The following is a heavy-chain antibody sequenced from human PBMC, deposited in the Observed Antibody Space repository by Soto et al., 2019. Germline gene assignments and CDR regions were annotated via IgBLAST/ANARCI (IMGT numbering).Heavy chain of an antibody. CDR3: ATNLAAGDV. V-gene: IGHV1-46*01. CDR1: GYTFTSYY. J-gene: IGHJ4*02. D-gene: IGHD6-13*01. CDR2: INPSGGST. Sequence: QVQLVQSGAEVKKPGASVKVSCKASGYTFTSYYVHWVRQAPGQGLEWMGIINPSGGSTNYAQKFQGRVTLTRDTSSSTVYMEVSSRKSEDTAIYYCATNLAAGDVWGQGTLVTVSS.